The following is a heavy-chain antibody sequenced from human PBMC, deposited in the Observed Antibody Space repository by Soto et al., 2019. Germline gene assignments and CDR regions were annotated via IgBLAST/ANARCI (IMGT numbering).Heavy chain of an antibody. CDR2: IIPILGIA. Sequence: QVQLVQSGAEVKKPGSSVKVSCKASGGTFSSYTISWVRQAPGQGLEWMGRIIPILGIANYAQKFQGRVTITADKSTSTAYMELSSLRSEDTAVYYCARDRRGRRYCSGGSCYSDYYYYMDVWGKGTTVTVSS. CDR3: ARDRRGRRYCSGGSCYSDYYYYMDV. J-gene: IGHJ6*03. CDR1: GGTFSSYT. D-gene: IGHD2-15*01. V-gene: IGHV1-69*08.